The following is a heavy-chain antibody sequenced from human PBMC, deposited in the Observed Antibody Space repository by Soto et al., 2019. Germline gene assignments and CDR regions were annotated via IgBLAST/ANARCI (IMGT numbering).Heavy chain of an antibody. CDR2: IYHTGRT. CDR3: ARDPLYDYGDLSHVFDM. J-gene: IGHJ3*02. D-gene: IGHD4-17*01. CDR1: GDSMSRGDYY. Sequence: QVQLQESGPGLVKPSQTLSLSCTVSGDSMSRGDYYWSWIRQPPGKGLEWIGFIYHTGRTYYSPSLKGRVDISVDTSKNQFSLKLSSVTAADTAVYYCARDPLYDYGDLSHVFDMWGQGTMVTFSS. V-gene: IGHV4-30-4*01.